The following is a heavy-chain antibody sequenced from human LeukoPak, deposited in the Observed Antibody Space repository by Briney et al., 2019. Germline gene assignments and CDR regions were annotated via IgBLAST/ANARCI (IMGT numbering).Heavy chain of an antibody. CDR1: GGSFSGYY. V-gene: IGHV4-34*01. J-gene: IGHJ5*02. CDR2: INHSGST. Sequence: SETLSLTCAVYGGSFSGYYWSWIRQPPGKGLEWIGEINHSGSTNYNPSLKSRVTISVDTSKNQFSLKLSPVTAADTAVYYCARGRAAGTTTPRRYNWFDPWGQGTLVTVSS. CDR3: ARGRAAGTTTPRRYNWFDP. D-gene: IGHD6-13*01.